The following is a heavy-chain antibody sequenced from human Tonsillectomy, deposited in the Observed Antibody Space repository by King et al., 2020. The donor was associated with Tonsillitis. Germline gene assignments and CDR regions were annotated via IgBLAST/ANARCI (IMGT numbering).Heavy chain of an antibody. CDR1: GYSISGGYY. CDR3: ARDHYGFWSGFRY. J-gene: IGHJ4*02. CDR2: IYHSGAT. V-gene: IGHV4-38-2*02. Sequence: QLQESGPGLVKPSETLSLTCTVSGYSISGGYYWGWIRQSPGKGLEWIGSIYHSGATSYNPSLKSRVTISVDTSKNQFSLKLSSVTAADTAVYYCARDHYGFWSGFRYWGQGTLVTVSS. D-gene: IGHD3-3*01.